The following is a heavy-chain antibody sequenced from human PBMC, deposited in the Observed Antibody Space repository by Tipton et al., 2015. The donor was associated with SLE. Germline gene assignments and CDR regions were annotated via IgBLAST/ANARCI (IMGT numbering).Heavy chain of an antibody. V-gene: IGHV4-59*08. CDR1: GGSISHYY. CDR3: ARTLDALDI. CDR2: IHYSGST. J-gene: IGHJ3*02. Sequence: TLSLTCTVSGGSISHYYWTWIRQPPGKGLEWIGYIHYSGSTYYNPSLESRVVMSMDKSKNQFSLKLTAVTAADTAVYYCARTLDALDIWGQGTMVTVSS.